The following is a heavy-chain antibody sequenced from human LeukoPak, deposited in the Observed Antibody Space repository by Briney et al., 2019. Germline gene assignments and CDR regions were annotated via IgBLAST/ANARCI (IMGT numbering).Heavy chain of an antibody. CDR2: INGDGSIT. CDR3: ARNLVGATEFTY. D-gene: IGHD1-26*01. CDR1: GFTFSSYW. V-gene: IGHV3-74*01. Sequence: GGSLRLSGAASGFTFSSYWMHWVRQAPGKGLGGVSRINGDGSITSYADSVKGRFTISRDNAKNTLYLQMNSLRAEDTAVYYCARNLVGATEFTYWGQGTLVTVSS. J-gene: IGHJ4*02.